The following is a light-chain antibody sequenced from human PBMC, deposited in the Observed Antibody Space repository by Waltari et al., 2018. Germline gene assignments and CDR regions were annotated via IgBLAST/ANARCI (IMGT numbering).Light chain of an antibody. CDR1: QIVSSN. J-gene: IGKJ1*01. V-gene: IGKV3-15*01. Sequence: EIVMTQSPATLSVSPGERATLSCRASQIVSSNLTWYQQKPGQAPRLLIYGASTRATGIPARFSGSGSGTDFTLTISSLQSEDFAVYYCQQYNNWPLWTFGQGTKVEIK. CDR3: QQYNNWPLWT. CDR2: GAS.